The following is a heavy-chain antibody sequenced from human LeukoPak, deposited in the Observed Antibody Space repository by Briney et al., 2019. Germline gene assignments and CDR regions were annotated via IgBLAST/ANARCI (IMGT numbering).Heavy chain of an antibody. CDR2: IYYSGST. CDR1: GGSISSSSYY. Sequence: SETLSLTCTVSGGSISSSSYYWGWIRQPPGKGLEWIGSIYYSGSTYYNPSLKSRVTISVDTSKNQFSLKLSSVTAADTAVYYCARGQRYFDWLLSHYFDYWGQGTLVTVSS. V-gene: IGHV4-39*07. D-gene: IGHD3-9*01. J-gene: IGHJ4*02. CDR3: ARGQRYFDWLLSHYFDY.